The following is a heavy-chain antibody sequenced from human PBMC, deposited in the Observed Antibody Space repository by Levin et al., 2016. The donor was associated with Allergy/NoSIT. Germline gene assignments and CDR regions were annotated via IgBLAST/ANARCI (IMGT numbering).Heavy chain of an antibody. CDR3: ARAYCSGGSCWGPMYGMDV. V-gene: IGHV3-7*04. J-gene: IGHJ6*02. Sequence: WIRQPPGKGLEWVANIKEDGSEKYYVDSVKGRCTISRDNAKNSLYLQMNSLRAEDTAVYYCARAYCSGGSCWGPMYGMDVWGQGTTVTVSS. D-gene: IGHD2-15*01. CDR2: IKEDGSEK.